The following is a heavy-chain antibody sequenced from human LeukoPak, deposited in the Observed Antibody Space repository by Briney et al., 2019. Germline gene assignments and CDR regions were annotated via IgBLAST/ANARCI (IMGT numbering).Heavy chain of an antibody. J-gene: IGHJ3*02. D-gene: IGHD2-2*01. CDR3: ARDLRRGYCSGTSCYLGDAFDI. V-gene: IGHV3-30*03. CDR2: ISYDGSNK. CDR1: GFTFSSYG. Sequence: GGSLRLSCAASGFTFSSYGMHWVRQAPGKGLEWVAVISYDGSNKYYADSVKGRFTISRDNSKNTLYLQVNSLRAEDTAVYYCARDLRRGYCSGTSCYLGDAFDIWGQGTMVTVSS.